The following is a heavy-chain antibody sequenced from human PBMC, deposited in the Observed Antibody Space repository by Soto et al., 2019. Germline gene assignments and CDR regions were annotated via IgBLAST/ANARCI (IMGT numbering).Heavy chain of an antibody. V-gene: IGHV4-31*03. Sequence: PSETLSLTCTVSGGSVSSGSYYWNWIRQHPGKGLEWIGYTYYSENTYYNPSLNSRITISADTSKNQFSLKLSSVTAADTAVYYCARLSSSGWPIDSWGQGTLVTVSS. CDR3: ARLSSSGWPIDS. CDR2: TYYSENT. CDR1: GGSVSSGSYY. D-gene: IGHD6-19*01. J-gene: IGHJ4*02.